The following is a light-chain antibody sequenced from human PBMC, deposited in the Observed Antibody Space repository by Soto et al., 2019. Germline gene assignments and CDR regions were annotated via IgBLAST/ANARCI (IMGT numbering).Light chain of an antibody. J-gene: IGLJ2*01. CDR2: STN. CDR3: SSFVGSPVV. Sequence: QTVVTQEPSFSVSPGGTVTLTCGLSSGSVSTSYYPSWYQQTPGQAPRTLIYSTNTRSSGVPDRFSGSILGNKAALTITGAQADDESDYYCSSFVGSPVVFGGGTKLTVL. CDR1: SGSVSTSYY. V-gene: IGLV8-61*01.